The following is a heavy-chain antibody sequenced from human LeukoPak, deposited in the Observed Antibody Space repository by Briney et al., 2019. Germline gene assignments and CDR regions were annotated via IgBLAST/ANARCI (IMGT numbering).Heavy chain of an antibody. Sequence: PGGSLRLSCAASGFTFSSYSMNWVRQAPGKGLEWVSYISSSSTIYYADSVKGRFTISRDNAKNSLYLQMNSLRAEDTAVYYCASALQWLVDYDYWGQGTLVTVSS. CDR1: GFTFSSYS. V-gene: IGHV3-48*01. D-gene: IGHD6-19*01. CDR2: ISSSSTI. CDR3: ASALQWLVDYDY. J-gene: IGHJ4*02.